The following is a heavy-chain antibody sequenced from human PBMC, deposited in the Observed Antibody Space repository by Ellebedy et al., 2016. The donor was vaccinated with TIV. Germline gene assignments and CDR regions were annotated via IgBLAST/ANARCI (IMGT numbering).Heavy chain of an antibody. Sequence: SETLSLXXTVSGGSISSDDYYWTWIRQPPGKGLEWIGYIYYSGSAYYNPSLKSRLTMSVDTSKNQFSLKLSSVTDADTAVYYCARAVRFGEFGLDYWGQGTLVTVSS. CDR2: IYYSGSA. V-gene: IGHV4-30-4*01. CDR1: GGSISSDDYY. D-gene: IGHD3-10*01. CDR3: ARAVRFGEFGLDY. J-gene: IGHJ4*02.